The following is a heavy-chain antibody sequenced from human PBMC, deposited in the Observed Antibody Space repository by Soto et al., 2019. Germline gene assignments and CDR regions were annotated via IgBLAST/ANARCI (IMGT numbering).Heavy chain of an antibody. J-gene: IGHJ4*01. CDR1: VFTFSDYY. CDR2: ISSSGSTI. CDR3: TTDSYSTMIVVRFDY. D-gene: IGHD3-22*01. V-gene: IGHV3-11*01. Sequence: GGSLRLSCAASVFTFSDYYMSWIRQAPGKGLEWVSYISSSGSTIYYADSVKGRFTISRDNAKNSLYLQMNSLKTEDTGIYYCTTDSYSTMIVVRFDYWGHGTLVTVSS.